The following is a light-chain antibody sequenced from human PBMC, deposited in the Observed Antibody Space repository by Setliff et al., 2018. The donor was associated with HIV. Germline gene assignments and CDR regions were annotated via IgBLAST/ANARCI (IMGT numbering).Light chain of an antibody. V-gene: IGLV2-23*02. Sequence: QSVLTQPASVSGSPGQSITISCTGTSSDVGTYNFVSWYQQHPGKAPKLMTYDVSNRPSGVSNRFSGSKSGNTASLTISGLQAEDEADYYCCSYAGSSTFPYVFGTGTKVTV. CDR1: SSDVGTYNF. CDR2: DVS. CDR3: CSYAGSSTFPYV. J-gene: IGLJ1*01.